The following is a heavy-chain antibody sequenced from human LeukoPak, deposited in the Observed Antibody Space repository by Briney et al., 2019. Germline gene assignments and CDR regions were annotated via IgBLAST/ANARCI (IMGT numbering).Heavy chain of an antibody. D-gene: IGHD3-10*01. J-gene: IGHJ6*02. V-gene: IGHV4-34*01. CDR2: INHSGST. Sequence: SETLSLTCTVSGGSISRYYWSWIRQPPGKGLEWIGEINHSGSTNYNPSLKSRVTISVDTSKNQFSLKLSSVTAADTAVYYCARDTMVRGVPFYYYYGMDVWGQGTTVTVSS. CDR1: GGSISRYY. CDR3: ARDTMVRGVPFYYYYGMDV.